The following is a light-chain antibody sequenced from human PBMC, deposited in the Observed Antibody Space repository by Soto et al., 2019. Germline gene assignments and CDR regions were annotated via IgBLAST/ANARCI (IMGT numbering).Light chain of an antibody. J-gene: IGLJ2*01. CDR2: EVS. CDR3: SSYTSSSTVLV. CDR1: SSDVGGYNY. V-gene: IGLV2-14*01. Sequence: QSALTQPASVSGSPGQSITISCTGTSSDVGGYNYVSWYQQHPGKAPKLMIYEVSNRPSGVSNRFSGSKSGNTASLTISGLQAEDEADYYCSSYTSSSTVLVFGGGTKHTVL.